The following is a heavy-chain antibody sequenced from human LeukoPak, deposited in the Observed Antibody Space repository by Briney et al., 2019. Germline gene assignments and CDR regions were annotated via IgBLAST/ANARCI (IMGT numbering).Heavy chain of an antibody. Sequence: PGGSLRLSCAASGFTFSTYTMHWVRQAPGKGLEWEAVISYDGSKKYCADSVKGRFTVSRDNSKNTLYLQMNSLGAEDTAVYYCAREHNSFSAAPFDYWGQGTLVTVSS. CDR2: ISYDGSKK. CDR1: GFTFSTYT. CDR3: AREHNSFSAAPFDY. D-gene: IGHD2/OR15-2a*01. J-gene: IGHJ4*02. V-gene: IGHV3-30-3*01.